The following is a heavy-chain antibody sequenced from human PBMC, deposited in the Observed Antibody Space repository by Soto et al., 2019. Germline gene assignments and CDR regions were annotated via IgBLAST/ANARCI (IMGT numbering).Heavy chain of an antibody. CDR2: IYTSGST. D-gene: IGHD3-3*01. V-gene: IGHV4-4*07. J-gene: IGHJ5*02. Sequence: SETLSLTCTFSGGSISSYYWSWIRQPAGKGLEWIGRIYTSGSTNYNPSLKSRVTMSVDTSKNQFSLKLSSVTAADTAVYYCASEVVWGYYVGNWFDPWGQGTLVTVSS. CDR3: ASEVVWGYYVGNWFDP. CDR1: GGSISSYY.